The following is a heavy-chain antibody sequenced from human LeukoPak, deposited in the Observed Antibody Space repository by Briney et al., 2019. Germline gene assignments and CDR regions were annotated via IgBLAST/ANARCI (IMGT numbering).Heavy chain of an antibody. CDR3: AKDSNPLAVSGFDY. D-gene: IGHD6-19*01. Sequence: GGSLRLSCTASGFTFSSYAMSWVRQAPGKGLEWVSGISGSGVSTYYADSVKGRFSISSDNSKNTLYLQMNSLRADDTAVYYCAKDSNPLAVSGFDYWGQGTLVAVSS. V-gene: IGHV3-23*01. CDR1: GFTFSSYA. J-gene: IGHJ4*02. CDR2: ISGSGVST.